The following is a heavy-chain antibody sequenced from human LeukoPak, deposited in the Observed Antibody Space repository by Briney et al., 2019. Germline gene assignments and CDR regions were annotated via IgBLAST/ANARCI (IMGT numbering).Heavy chain of an antibody. V-gene: IGHV3-33*01. D-gene: IGHD1-7*01. CDR2: IWYDGSNK. CDR3: ARGGITGTTIYY. Sequence: GRSLRLSCAASGFTFSSYGMHWVRQAPGKGLEWVAVIWYDGSNKYYADSVKGRFTISRDNAKNSLYLQMNSLRAEDTAVYYCARGGITGTTIYYWGQGTLVTVSS. J-gene: IGHJ4*02. CDR1: GFTFSSYG.